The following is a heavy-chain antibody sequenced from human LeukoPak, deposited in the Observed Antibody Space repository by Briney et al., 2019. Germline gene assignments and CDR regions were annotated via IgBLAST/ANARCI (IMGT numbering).Heavy chain of an antibody. J-gene: IGHJ4*02. Sequence: ASVKVSCKASGYTFTSYDINWVRQATGQGLEWMGYMNPNSGKTEYAQKFQGRVTITADTSISTAYMELSSLTSEDTAVYYCARELRRDAYWGQGTLVTVSS. V-gene: IGHV1-8*01. CDR1: GYTFTSYD. D-gene: IGHD5-24*01. CDR2: MNPNSGKT. CDR3: ARELRRDAY.